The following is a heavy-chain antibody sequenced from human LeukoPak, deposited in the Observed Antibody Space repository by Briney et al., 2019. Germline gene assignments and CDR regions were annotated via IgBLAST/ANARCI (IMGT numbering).Heavy chain of an antibody. D-gene: IGHD6-13*01. CDR1: GYTFTSYY. CDR3: ARGLKAGTYYYYYMDV. CDR2: INPSGGST. J-gene: IGHJ6*03. V-gene: IGHV1-46*01. Sequence: ASVKVSCKASGYTFTSYYMHWVRQAPGQGLKWMGIINPSGGSTSYAQKFQGRVTMTRDTSTSTVYMELSSLRAEDTAVYYCARGLKAGTYYYYYMDVWGKGTTVTVSS.